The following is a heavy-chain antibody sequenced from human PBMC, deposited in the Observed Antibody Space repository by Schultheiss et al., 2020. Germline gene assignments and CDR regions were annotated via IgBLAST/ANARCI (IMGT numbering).Heavy chain of an antibody. CDR3: ATTGAGDGRPDY. Sequence: GGSLRLSCAASGFTFSSYEMNWVRQAPGKGLEWVSYISSSGSTIYYADSVKGRFTISRDNAKNSLYLQMNSLSAEDTAVYYCATTGAGDGRPDYWGQGTLVTVSS. D-gene: IGHD5-24*01. CDR1: GFTFSSYE. V-gene: IGHV3-48*03. CDR2: ISSSGSTI. J-gene: IGHJ4*02.